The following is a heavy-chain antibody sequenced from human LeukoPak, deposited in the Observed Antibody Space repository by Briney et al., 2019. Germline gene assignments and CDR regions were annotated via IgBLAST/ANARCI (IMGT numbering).Heavy chain of an antibody. CDR3: ARDRYYYMDV. Sequence: SETLSLTCTVSGGSISSGSCYWGWIRQPAGKGLEWIGRIYTSGSTNYNPSLKSRVTISVDTSKNQFSLKLSSVTAADTAVYYCARDRYYYMDVWGKGTTVTVSS. J-gene: IGHJ6*03. CDR1: GGSISSGSCY. CDR2: IYTSGST. V-gene: IGHV4-61*02.